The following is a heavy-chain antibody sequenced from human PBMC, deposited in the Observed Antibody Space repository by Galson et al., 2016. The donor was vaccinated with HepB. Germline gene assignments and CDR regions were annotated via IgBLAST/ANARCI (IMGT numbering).Heavy chain of an antibody. CDR2: IKPDGREA. J-gene: IGHJ5*02. V-gene: IGHV3-7*03. Sequence: SLRLSCAVSGFTFKKDWMSWVRQAPGKGLEWVASIKPDGREAYYVDSVKGRFTVSRDNAKNSLYLQMNSLRVEDTAVYYCARGTWTREAWGQGTLVTVPS. CDR3: ARGTWTREA. CDR1: GFTFKKDW. D-gene: IGHD3/OR15-3a*01.